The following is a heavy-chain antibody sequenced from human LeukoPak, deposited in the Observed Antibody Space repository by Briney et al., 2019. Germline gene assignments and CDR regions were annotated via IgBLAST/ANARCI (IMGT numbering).Heavy chain of an antibody. V-gene: IGHV4-4*02. J-gene: IGHJ4*02. D-gene: IGHD2-8*01. Sequence: SETLSLTCGVSGGSISNTNWWSWVRQPPGQGLEWIGEISLTGLTHYNPSLESRVTVSLDKSKNQLSLNLTSVTAADTAVYYCSRENGAFSPFGYWGEGTLVTVLS. CDR1: GGSISNTNW. CDR3: SRENGAFSPFGY. CDR2: ISLTGLT.